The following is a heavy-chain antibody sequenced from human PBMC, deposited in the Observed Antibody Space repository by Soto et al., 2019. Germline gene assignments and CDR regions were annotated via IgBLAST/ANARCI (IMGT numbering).Heavy chain of an antibody. V-gene: IGHV1-18*04. D-gene: IGHD4-17*01. CDR1: GYTFTSYG. J-gene: IGHJ6*02. Sequence: RASVKVSCKASGYTFTSYGISWVRQAPGQGLEWMGWINSYNGNTKYAENVQDRVTMTTDTSTTTAYMELRSLRSDDTAVYYCARDWSTYCYGMDVWGQGTTVTVSS. CDR3: ARDWSTYCYGMDV. CDR2: INSYNGNT.